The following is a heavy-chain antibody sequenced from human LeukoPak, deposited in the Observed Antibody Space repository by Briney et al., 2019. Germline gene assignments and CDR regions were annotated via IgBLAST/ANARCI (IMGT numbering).Heavy chain of an antibody. J-gene: IGHJ4*02. D-gene: IGHD2-21*01. Sequence: GGSLRLSCAASGFSFSSHWAHWVRQAPGKGPVWVSRISDDGSYTSNVDSVKGRFTISRDNVNNMLYLHMNSLRAEDTAVYYCASFGISWRSSYWGQGTLVTVSS. CDR1: GFSFSSHW. CDR3: ASFGISWRSSY. V-gene: IGHV3-74*01. CDR2: ISDDGSYT.